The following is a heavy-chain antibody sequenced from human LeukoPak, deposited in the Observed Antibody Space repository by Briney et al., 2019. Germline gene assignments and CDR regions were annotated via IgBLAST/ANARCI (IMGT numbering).Heavy chain of an antibody. D-gene: IGHD6-13*01. J-gene: IGHJ4*02. CDR1: GGSISNYY. V-gene: IGHV4-59*01. CDR2: IYYSGTT. CDR3: ARGVHIAAAQYGY. Sequence: SETLSLTCTVSGGSISNYYWSWIRQPPGKGLEWIGYIYYSGTTNYNPSLKSRVTISVDTSKNQFSLKLNSVTAADTAVYYCARGVHIAAAQYGYWGQGTLVTVSS.